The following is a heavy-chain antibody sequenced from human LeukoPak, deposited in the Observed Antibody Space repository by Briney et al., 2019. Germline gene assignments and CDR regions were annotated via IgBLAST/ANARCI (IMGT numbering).Heavy chain of an antibody. CDR3: AKWLLWFGELSENWFDP. J-gene: IGHJ5*02. D-gene: IGHD3-10*01. Sequence: GGSLRLSCAASGFTFSSYAMSWVRQAPGGGLEWVSAMSGSGGTTFYGDSVKGRFTISRDNSKDTLYLQMNSLRAEDTAVYYCAKWLLWFGELSENWFDPWGQGTLVTVSS. CDR1: GFTFSSYA. CDR2: MSGSGGTT. V-gene: IGHV3-23*01.